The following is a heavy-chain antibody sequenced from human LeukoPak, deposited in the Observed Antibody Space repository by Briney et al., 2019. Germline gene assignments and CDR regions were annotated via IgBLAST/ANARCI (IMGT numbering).Heavy chain of an antibody. D-gene: IGHD5-12*01. Sequence: ASVKVSCKASGYTFTGYYMHWVRQAPGQGLEWMGWINPNSGGTNYAQKFQGRVTMTRDTSISTAYMELSRLRSDDTAVYYCATDSGYGTRDFDYWGQGTLVTVSS. V-gene: IGHV1-2*02. J-gene: IGHJ4*02. CDR1: GYTFTGYY. CDR3: ATDSGYGTRDFDY. CDR2: INPNSGGT.